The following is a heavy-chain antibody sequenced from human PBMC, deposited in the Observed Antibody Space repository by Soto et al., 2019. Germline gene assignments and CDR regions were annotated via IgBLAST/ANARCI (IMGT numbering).Heavy chain of an antibody. CDR2: IYYSGST. CDR3: ASIPTGYCISTRCYGGIVDY. J-gene: IGHJ4*02. CDR1: GGSISSGGYY. Sequence: QVQLQESGPGLVKPSQTLSLTCTVSGGSISSGGYYWSWIRQHPGKGLEWIGYIYYSGSTYYNPSLKSRVTMSLDTSKNPFSLKLSSVTAADTAVYYCASIPTGYCISTRCYGGIVDYWGQGTLVTVSS. D-gene: IGHD2-2*01. V-gene: IGHV4-31*03.